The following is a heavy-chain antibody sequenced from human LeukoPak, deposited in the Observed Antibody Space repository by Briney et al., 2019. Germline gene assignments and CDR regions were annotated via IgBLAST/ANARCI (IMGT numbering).Heavy chain of an antibody. CDR3: ARDTPQHLKRFDY. CDR2: INPYNGKT. V-gene: IGHV1-18*01. Sequence: ASVKVPCKASGYTLDRFGISWVRQAPGQGLEWLGWINPYNGKTIFGEKFQGRVIMTTDTSTSTVYMELTSLRSDDTAVYFCARDTPQHLKRFDYWGQGTLVTVSS. J-gene: IGHJ4*02. CDR1: GYTLDRFG.